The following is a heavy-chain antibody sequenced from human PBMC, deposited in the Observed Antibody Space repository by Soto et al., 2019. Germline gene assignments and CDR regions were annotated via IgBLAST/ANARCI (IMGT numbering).Heavy chain of an antibody. CDR3: ARDYYDSSGYSNWFDP. CDR1: GYTFTSYG. V-gene: IGHV1-18*01. CDR2: ISAYNGNT. J-gene: IGHJ5*02. Sequence: EASVKVSCKASGYTFTSYGISWVRQAPGQGLEWMGWISAYNGNTNYAQKLQGRVTMTTDTSTSTAYMELRSLRSDDTAVYYCARDYYDSSGYSNWFDPWGQGTQVTVSS. D-gene: IGHD3-22*01.